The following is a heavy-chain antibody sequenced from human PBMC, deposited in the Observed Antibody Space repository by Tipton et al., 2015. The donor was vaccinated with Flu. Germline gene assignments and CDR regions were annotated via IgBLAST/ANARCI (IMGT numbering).Heavy chain of an antibody. V-gene: IGHV4-39*07. CDR1: GGSISTSGYY. Sequence: TLSLTCTVSGGSISTSGYYWGWIRQPPGKGLEWIGEINPSGSTNYNPSLKSRVTISGDTSKNQVSLKLSSVTAADTAVYYCAAHCSGGSCSHAFDIWGQGTMVTVSS. CDR2: INPSGST. J-gene: IGHJ3*02. CDR3: AAHCSGGSCSHAFDI. D-gene: IGHD2-15*01.